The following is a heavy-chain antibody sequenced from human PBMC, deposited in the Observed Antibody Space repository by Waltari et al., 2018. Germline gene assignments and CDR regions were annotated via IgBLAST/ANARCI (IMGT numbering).Heavy chain of an antibody. CDR2: FAPEQRQT. CDR3: VTSRIMKTVGGVLVIEHGLRAGYFQF. V-gene: IGHV1-24*01. Sequence: QVQLVQSGAEVKKPGASVKVSCKVPGYTLYELSMHWVRQAPGKGLGWMGGFAPEQRQTTYAQNFQRRVTIAEDTSTDPDYMALSSLRSDDTAVYYCVTSRIMKTVGGVLVIEHGLRAGYFQFWGQGTLVAVSS. CDR1: GYTLYELS. J-gene: IGHJ1*01. D-gene: IGHD3-16*02.